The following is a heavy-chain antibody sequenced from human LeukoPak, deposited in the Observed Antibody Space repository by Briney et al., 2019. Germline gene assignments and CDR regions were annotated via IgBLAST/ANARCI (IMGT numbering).Heavy chain of an antibody. D-gene: IGHD3-22*01. CDR1: GGSISSYF. V-gene: IGHV4-59*01. J-gene: IGHJ4*02. CDR2: IYYSGST. Sequence: PSETLSLTCTVSGGSISSYFWNWIRQPPGKGLEWIGYIYYSGSTNYNPSFESRVTISVDTSKNQFSLKLSSVTAADTAVYYCARVGGNYYDSSGYLPLGPKYYFDYWGQGTLVTVSS. CDR3: ARVGGNYYDSSGYLPLGPKYYFDY.